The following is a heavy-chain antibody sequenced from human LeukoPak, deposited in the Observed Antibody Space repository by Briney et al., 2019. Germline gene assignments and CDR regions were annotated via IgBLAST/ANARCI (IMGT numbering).Heavy chain of an antibody. Sequence: GASVKVSCKASGYTFTSYDINWVRQATGQGLEWMGWMNPNSGNTGYAQKFQGRVTITRNTSISTAYMELSSLRSEDTAVYYCARTTTGYSSSWYYYYYMDVWGKGTTVTVSS. CDR1: GYTFTSYD. D-gene: IGHD6-13*01. CDR2: MNPNSGNT. V-gene: IGHV1-8*03. CDR3: ARTTTGYSSSWYYYYYMDV. J-gene: IGHJ6*03.